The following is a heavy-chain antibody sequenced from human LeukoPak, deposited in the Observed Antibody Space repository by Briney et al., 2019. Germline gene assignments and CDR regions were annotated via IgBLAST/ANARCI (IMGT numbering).Heavy chain of an antibody. D-gene: IGHD3-22*01. J-gene: IGHJ4*02. CDR2: IRRKAYGGTT. V-gene: IGHV3-49*04. CDR1: GFTFGDYA. Sequence: GGSLRLSCTTSGFTFGDYAMSWVRQAPGKGLDWVGFIRRKAYGGTTEYAASVKGRLTISRDDSKSIAYLQMNSLKTEDTAVYYCQTYYYDSSGYYYIDQWGQGTLVTVSS. CDR3: QTYYYDSSGYYYIDQ.